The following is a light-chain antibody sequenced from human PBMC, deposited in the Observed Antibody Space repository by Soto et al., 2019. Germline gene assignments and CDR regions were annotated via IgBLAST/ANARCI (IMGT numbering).Light chain of an antibody. CDR3: TSHRKYSPLPYV. Sequence: QSALTQPASVSGSPGQSITISCTGTSNDVGGYNFVSWYQQHPGKAPTVMISEVSNRPSGVSIRFSGSKSGNTACLTISGLQAEDEADYDCTSHRKYSPLPYVFGTGTKLTVL. CDR1: SNDVGGYNF. CDR2: EVS. J-gene: IGLJ1*01. V-gene: IGLV2-14*01.